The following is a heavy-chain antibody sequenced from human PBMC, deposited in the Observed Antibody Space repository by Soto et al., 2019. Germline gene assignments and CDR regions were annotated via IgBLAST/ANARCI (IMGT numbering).Heavy chain of an antibody. CDR2: ILPVFGTT. D-gene: IGHD1-26*01. CDR3: ARDPDEVVGTDYHYYGMDA. J-gene: IGHJ6*02. Sequence: SVKVSCKASGDTSSNYGVSWVRQAPGQGLEWMGGILPVFGTTTYARNFQGRITITADKSTSTVYMELTSLRSDDTATYYCARDPDEVVGTDYHYYGMDAWDQGATVTVSS. CDR1: GDTSSNYG. V-gene: IGHV1-69*06.